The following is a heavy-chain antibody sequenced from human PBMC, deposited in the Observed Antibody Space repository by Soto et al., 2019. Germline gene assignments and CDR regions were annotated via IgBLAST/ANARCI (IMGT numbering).Heavy chain of an antibody. CDR1: GYAFTSND. V-gene: IGHV1-8*01. J-gene: IGHJ3*02. CDR2: MNPNSGNT. CDR3: ARGGAYSSGWPTDENAFDI. Sequence: GAPVKLRCKAPGYAFTSNDISSPRQAKRKGLERMGWMNPNSGNTGYAQKFQGRVTMTRNTSISTAYMELSSLRSEDTAVYYCARGGAYSSGWPTDENAFDIWGQGTMVTVSS. D-gene: IGHD6-19*01.